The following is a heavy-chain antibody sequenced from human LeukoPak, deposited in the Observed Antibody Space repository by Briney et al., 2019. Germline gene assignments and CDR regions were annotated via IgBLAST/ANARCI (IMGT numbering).Heavy chain of an antibody. D-gene: IGHD3-3*01. CDR3: ARHAYYDFWTRPWHYYYMDV. J-gene: IGHJ6*03. Sequence: PGGSLRLSCAASGFTFDDYGMNWVRQAPGKGLEWVSSISSSSSYIYYADSVKGRFTISRGNAKNSLYLQMNSLRAEDTAVYYCARHAYYDFWTRPWHYYYMDVWGKGTTVTVSS. CDR1: GFTFDDYG. V-gene: IGHV3-21*01. CDR2: ISSSSSYI.